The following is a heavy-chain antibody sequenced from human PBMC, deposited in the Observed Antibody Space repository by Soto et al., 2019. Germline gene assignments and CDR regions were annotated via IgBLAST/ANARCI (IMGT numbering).Heavy chain of an antibody. V-gene: IGHV1-69*13. CDR2: IIPIFGTA. J-gene: IGHJ6*02. D-gene: IGHD2-2*01. CDR1: GGTFSSYA. CDR3: ASSPIDDQLLDKIEKIYYYYGMDV. Sequence: SVKVSCKASGGTFSSYAISWVRHAPGQGLEWMGGIIPIFGTANYAQKFQGRVTITADESTSTAYMELSSLRSEDTAVYYCASSPIDDQLLDKIEKIYYYYGMDVWGQGTTVTVSS.